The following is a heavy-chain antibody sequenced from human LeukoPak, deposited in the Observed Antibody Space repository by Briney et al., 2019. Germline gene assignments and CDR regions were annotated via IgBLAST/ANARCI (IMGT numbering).Heavy chain of an antibody. V-gene: IGHV4-59*01. Sequence: SETLSLTCTVSGGSISSYYWSWIRQPPGKGLEYIGYIYYSGSTNYNPSLKSRVTISVDTSKNQFSLKLSSVTAADTAVYYCARLLRVGYCSTTTCNWFDPWGQGTLVTVSS. CDR1: GGSISSYY. CDR2: IYYSGST. D-gene: IGHD2-2*03. CDR3: ARLLRVGYCSTTTCNWFDP. J-gene: IGHJ5*02.